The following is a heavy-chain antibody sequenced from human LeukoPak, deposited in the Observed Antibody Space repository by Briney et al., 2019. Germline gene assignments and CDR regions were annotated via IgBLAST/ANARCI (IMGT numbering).Heavy chain of an antibody. CDR3: AREEPSPYYYDSSGYYDY. CDR2: TYYRSKWYN. Sequence: SQTLSLTFAISGDSVSINSAAWNWVRQSPTRGLEWLGRTYYRSKWYNDYAVSVKSRITIIPATSKNQSSLLLNSVTPEDTALYYCAREEPSPYYYDSSGYYDYWGQGTLVTVSS. CDR1: GDSVSINSAA. D-gene: IGHD3-22*01. V-gene: IGHV6-1*01. J-gene: IGHJ4*02.